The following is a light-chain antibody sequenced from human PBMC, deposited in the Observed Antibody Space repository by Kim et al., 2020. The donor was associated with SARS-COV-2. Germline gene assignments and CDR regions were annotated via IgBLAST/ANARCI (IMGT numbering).Light chain of an antibody. CDR1: SSDVGGYNY. J-gene: IGLJ1*01. V-gene: IGLV2-11*01. CDR2: DVS. CDR3: CSYAGSYTNYV. Sequence: QSVPISCTGTSSDVGGYNYVSWYQQHPGKAPKPMIYDVSKRPSGVPDRFSGSKSGNTASLTISGLQAEDEADYYCCSYAGSYTNYVFGTGTKVTVL.